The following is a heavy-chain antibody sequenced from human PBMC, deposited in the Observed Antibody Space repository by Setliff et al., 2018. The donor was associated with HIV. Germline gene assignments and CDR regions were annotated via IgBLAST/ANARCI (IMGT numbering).Heavy chain of an antibody. CDR3: AHRPNSGYDLNFDY. CDR2: IYWHGGG. CDR1: GFSLSTSGVG. V-gene: IGHV2-5*01. D-gene: IGHD5-12*01. Sequence: PQTLTLTCTFSGFSLSTSGVGVGWIRQPPGKALEWLAIIYWHGGGRYSPYLKSRLTITKDTSKNQVVLTMTNIDPVDTATYYCAHRPNSGYDLNFDYWGQGIQVTVSS. J-gene: IGHJ4*02.